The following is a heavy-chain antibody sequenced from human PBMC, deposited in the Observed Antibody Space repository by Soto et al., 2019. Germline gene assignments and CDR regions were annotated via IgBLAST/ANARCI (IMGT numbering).Heavy chain of an antibody. CDR3: ARLGSSGWYQGSYFDY. D-gene: IGHD6-19*01. Sequence: QLQLQESGPGLVKPSETLSLTCIVSGGSLTRNNHYWGWIRQSPGKGLEWVGSILYSGSTNYNPSLKSRVTLSVATSKNQFSLKMSSVTAADTAQYYCARLGSSGWYQGSYFDYWGQGTLVTVSS. V-gene: IGHV4-39*01. J-gene: IGHJ4*02. CDR1: GGSLTRNNHY. CDR2: ILYSGST.